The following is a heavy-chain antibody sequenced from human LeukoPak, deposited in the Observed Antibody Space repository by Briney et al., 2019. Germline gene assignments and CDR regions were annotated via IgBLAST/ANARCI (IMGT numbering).Heavy chain of an antibody. Sequence: PSETLSLTCTVSGVSITSYYWTWIRQPAGKGLEWIGRIHSSGSTNYNPSLKSRVTMSVDTSKNQFSLRLSSVTAADTAVYYCARETEKQWQYWGQGTTVSVSS. CDR1: GVSITSYY. D-gene: IGHD6-19*01. J-gene: IGHJ3*01. V-gene: IGHV4-4*07. CDR3: ARETEKQWQY. CDR2: IHSSGST.